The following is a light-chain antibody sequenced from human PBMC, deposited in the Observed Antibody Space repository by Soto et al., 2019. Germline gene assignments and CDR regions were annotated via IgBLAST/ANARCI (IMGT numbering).Light chain of an antibody. Sequence: DIQMTQSPSTLSASVGDRVTITCRASQSISSWLAWYQQKPGKAPKLLIYDASSLESGVPSRFSGSGSRTEFPLTISSLQPDDFATYYCQQYNSYSWTFGQGTKVEIK. J-gene: IGKJ1*01. CDR1: QSISSW. CDR3: QQYNSYSWT. CDR2: DAS. V-gene: IGKV1-5*01.